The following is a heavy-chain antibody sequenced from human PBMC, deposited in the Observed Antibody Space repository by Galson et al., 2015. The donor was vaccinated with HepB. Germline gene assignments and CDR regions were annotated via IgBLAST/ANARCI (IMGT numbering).Heavy chain of an antibody. CDR2: ISGSGGST. J-gene: IGHJ4*02. V-gene: IGHV3-23*01. Sequence: SLRLSCAASGFSFSSYAMTWVRQAPGKGLEWVSAISGSGGSTYYADSVKGRFTISRDNSKNTLYLQMNSLRAEDTAVYYCAKQTYDFWSGFFDYWGQGTLVTVSS. CDR1: GFSFSSYA. D-gene: IGHD3-3*01. CDR3: AKQTYDFWSGFFDY.